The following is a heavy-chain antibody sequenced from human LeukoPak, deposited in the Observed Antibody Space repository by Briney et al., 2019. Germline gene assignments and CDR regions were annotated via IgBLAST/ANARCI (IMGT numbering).Heavy chain of an antibody. D-gene: IGHD6-13*01. J-gene: IGHJ4*02. CDR1: GGSISNYY. CDR3: AKYTSRWNYFDY. Sequence: SETLSLTCTVSGGSISNYYWSWIRQPPGKGLEWFGYIYYSGSTTYNTSLKSRVTMSVDTSKNQFSLKLSSVTAADTAVYYCAKYTSRWNYFDYWGQGTLVTVSS. V-gene: IGHV4-59*01. CDR2: IYYSGST.